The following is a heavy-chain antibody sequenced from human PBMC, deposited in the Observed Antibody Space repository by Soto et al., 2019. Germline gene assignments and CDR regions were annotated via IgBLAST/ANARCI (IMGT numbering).Heavy chain of an antibody. D-gene: IGHD7-27*01. Sequence: SETLSLTCPVSGGSICNHYLGWIRQPPGKGLEWIGYIYYNGNTNYNPPLKSRVTMSVDTSKNQISLKLSSVTAADTAVYYCTRANWYSEYWGQGTLVTVSS. J-gene: IGHJ4*02. CDR2: IYYNGNT. V-gene: IGHV4-59*11. CDR1: GGSICNHY. CDR3: TRANWYSEY.